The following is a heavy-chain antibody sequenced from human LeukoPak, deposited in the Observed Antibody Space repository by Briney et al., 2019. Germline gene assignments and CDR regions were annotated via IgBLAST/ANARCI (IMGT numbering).Heavy chain of an antibody. CDR1: GFTFSSYW. Sequence: GGSLRLSCAASGFTFSSYWMSWVRQAPGKGLEWVSAISGSGGSTYYADSVKGRVTISRDNSKNTLYLQMNSLRAEDTAVYYCAKAPYSGSYFGYFDYWGQGTLVTVSS. J-gene: IGHJ4*02. V-gene: IGHV3-23*01. CDR3: AKAPYSGSYFGYFDY. D-gene: IGHD1-26*01. CDR2: ISGSGGST.